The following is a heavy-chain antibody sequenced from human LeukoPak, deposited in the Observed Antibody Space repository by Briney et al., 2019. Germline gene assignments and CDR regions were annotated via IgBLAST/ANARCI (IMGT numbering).Heavy chain of an antibody. D-gene: IGHD3-10*01. Sequence: SETLSLTCTVSGGSISSYYWSWIRQPARKGLEWIGRIYTSGSTNYNPSLKSRVTMSVDTSKNQFSLKLSSVTAADTAVYYCARVRVVGYYGSGSYISRENYFDYWGQGTLVTVSS. CDR2: IYTSGST. CDR3: ARVRVVGYYGSGSYISRENYFDY. CDR1: GGSISSYY. J-gene: IGHJ4*02. V-gene: IGHV4-4*07.